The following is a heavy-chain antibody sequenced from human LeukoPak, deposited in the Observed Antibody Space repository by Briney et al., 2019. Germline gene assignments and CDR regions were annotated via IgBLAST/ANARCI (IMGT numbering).Heavy chain of an antibody. J-gene: IGHJ4*02. CDR2: IYYSGST. D-gene: IGHD3-22*01. CDR3: ARITMTRSGMGY. CDR1: GGSISSGGYY. V-gene: IGHV4-31*03. Sequence: SETLSLTCTVSGGSISSGGYYWSWIRQHPGKGLEWIGYIYYSGSTYYNPSLKSRVTISVDTSKNQLSLKLSSVTAADTAVYYCARITMTRSGMGYWGQGTLVTVSS.